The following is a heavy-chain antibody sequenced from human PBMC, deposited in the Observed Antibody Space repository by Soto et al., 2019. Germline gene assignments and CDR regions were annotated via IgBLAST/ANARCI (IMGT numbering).Heavy chain of an antibody. D-gene: IGHD3-3*01. CDR2: IYYSGST. CDR1: GGSIGSYY. CDR3: ARGGWRQIDY. V-gene: IGHV4-59*08. J-gene: IGHJ4*02. Sequence: QVQLQESGPGLVKPSETLSLTCSVSGGSIGSYYWSWIRQPPGKGLEWIGYIYYSGSTNYNPSLNSRVALPVDTSKHQFSRKRSSVTAADTAVYYCARGGWRQIDYWGQGTLVTVSS.